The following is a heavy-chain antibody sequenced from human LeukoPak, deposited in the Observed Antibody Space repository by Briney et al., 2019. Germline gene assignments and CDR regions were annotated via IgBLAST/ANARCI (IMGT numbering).Heavy chain of an antibody. CDR2: ISYDGSNK. CDR1: GFTFSSYA. J-gene: IGHJ6*03. Sequence: PGGSLRLSCAASGFTFSSYAMHWVRQAPGKGLEWVAVISYDGSNKYYADSVKGRFTISRDNSKNTLYLQMNSLRAEDTAVYYCAKFGGSWYYYYYYMDVWGKGTTVTVSS. CDR3: AKFGGSWYYYYYYMDV. D-gene: IGHD6-13*01. V-gene: IGHV3-30*04.